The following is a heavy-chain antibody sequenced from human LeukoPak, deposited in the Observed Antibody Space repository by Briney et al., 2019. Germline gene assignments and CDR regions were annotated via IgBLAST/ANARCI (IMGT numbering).Heavy chain of an antibody. CDR2: ISGSGGST. V-gene: IGHV3-23*01. D-gene: IGHD3-10*02. J-gene: IGHJ6*04. Sequence: GGSLRLSCAASGFTFSTYGMSWVRQAPGKGLEWVSAISGSGGSTYYADSVKGRFTISRDNSKNTLYLQMNSLRAEDTAVYYCAELGITMIGGVWGKGTTVTISS. CDR1: GFTFSTYG. CDR3: AELGITMIGGV.